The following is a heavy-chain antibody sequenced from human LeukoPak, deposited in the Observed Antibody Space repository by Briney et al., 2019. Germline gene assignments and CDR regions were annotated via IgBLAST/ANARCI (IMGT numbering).Heavy chain of an antibody. V-gene: IGHV4-30-4*08. CDR1: GGSISSGDYY. Sequence: SETLSLTCTVSGGSISSGDYYWSWIRQPPGKGLEWIGYIYYSGSTYYNPSLKSRVTISVDTSKNQFSLKLSSVTAADTAVYYCARAGYSYGYLFDYWGQGTLVTVSS. D-gene: IGHD5-18*01. CDR3: ARAGYSYGYLFDY. CDR2: IYYSGST. J-gene: IGHJ4*02.